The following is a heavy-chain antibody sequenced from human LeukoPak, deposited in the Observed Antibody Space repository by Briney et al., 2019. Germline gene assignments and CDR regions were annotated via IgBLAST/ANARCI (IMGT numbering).Heavy chain of an antibody. CDR2: IYYSRST. CDR1: GGSISSYY. V-gene: IGHV4-59*01. D-gene: IGHD6-13*01. J-gene: IGHJ6*03. Sequence: SETLSLTCTVSGGSISSYYWSWIRQPPGKGLEWIGYIYYSRSTNYNPSLKSRVILSVDTSKNQFSLKLSSMTAADTAVYYCARTTEAHSWRTRYYDYYMDVWGKGTTVTVSS. CDR3: ARTTEAHSWRTRYYDYYMDV.